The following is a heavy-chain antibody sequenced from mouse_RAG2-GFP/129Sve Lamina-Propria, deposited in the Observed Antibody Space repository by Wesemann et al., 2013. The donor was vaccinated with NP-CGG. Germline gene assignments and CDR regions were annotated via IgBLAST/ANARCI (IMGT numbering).Heavy chain of an antibody. CDR3: ARSGYVFDY. CDR1: GYTFTDYE. J-gene: IGHJ2*01. Sequence: AELVRPGGSVTLSCKASGYTFTDYEMHWVKQTPVHGLEWIGAIDPETGGTAYNQKFKGKATLTVDKSSSTAYMQLSSLTSEDSAVYFCARSGYVFDYWGQGTTLTVSS. V-gene: IGHV1-15*01. D-gene: IGHD2-2*01. CDR2: IDPETGGT.